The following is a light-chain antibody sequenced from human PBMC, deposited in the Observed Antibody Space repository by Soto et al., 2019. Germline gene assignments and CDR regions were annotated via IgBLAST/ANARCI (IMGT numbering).Light chain of an antibody. J-gene: IGLJ1*01. CDR3: SSDTSSTIDHV. CDR1: SSDVGGYNY. V-gene: IGLV2-14*01. CDR2: EVS. Sequence: QSALTQPASVSGSPGQSITISCTGTSSDVGGYNYVSWYQQHPGKAPKLMIYEVSNRPSGVSNRFSGSKSGNTASLTISGLQAEDDADYSCSSDTSSTIDHVFGTGTKLTVL.